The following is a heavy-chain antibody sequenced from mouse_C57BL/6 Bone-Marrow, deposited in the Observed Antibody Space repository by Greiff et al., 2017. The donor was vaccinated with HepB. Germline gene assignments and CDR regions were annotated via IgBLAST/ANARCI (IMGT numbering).Heavy chain of an antibody. Sequence: EVMLVESGGDLVKPGGSLKLSCAASGFTFSSYGMSWVRQTPDKRLEWVATISSGGSYTSYPDSVKGRFPIARDNAKNTLYLQMSSLKSEDPAMSYCARLPTYDYDEAWFAYWGQGTLVTVSA. V-gene: IGHV5-6*01. CDR2: ISSGGSYT. CDR1: GFTFSSYG. J-gene: IGHJ3*01. D-gene: IGHD2-4*01. CDR3: ARLPTYDYDEAWFAY.